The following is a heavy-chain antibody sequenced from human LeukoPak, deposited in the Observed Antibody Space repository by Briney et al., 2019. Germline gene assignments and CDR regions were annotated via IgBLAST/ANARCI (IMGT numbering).Heavy chain of an antibody. CDR1: GGSIRAYY. V-gene: IGHV4-4*08. J-gene: IGHJ5*02. CDR2: IYTSGST. D-gene: IGHD3-3*01. Sequence: SETLSLTCSVSGGSIRAYYWTWIRQSPGTGLEWIGYIYTSGSTNYNPSLKSRVTILVDTSKNQFSLKLSSVTAADTAVYYCARYTSEDFGSVGRWFDRWGQGTLVTVSS. CDR3: ARYTSEDFGSVGRWFDR.